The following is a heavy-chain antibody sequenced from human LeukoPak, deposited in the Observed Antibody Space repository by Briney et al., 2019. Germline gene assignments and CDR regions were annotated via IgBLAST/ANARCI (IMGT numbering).Heavy chain of an antibody. CDR3: ARAVTYYYDSSAQTGYFQH. D-gene: IGHD3-22*01. CDR2: INQRGNT. J-gene: IGHJ1*01. Sequence: SQTLSLTCTVSGGPISRGDYYWSWIRQPPGNGLEWIGEINQRGNTNYNPSLKSRVTISVDTSKTQFSLKLTSVTAADTAVYYCARAVTYYYDSSAQTGYFQHWGQGTLVTVSS. V-gene: IGHV4-30-4*08. CDR1: GGPISRGDYY.